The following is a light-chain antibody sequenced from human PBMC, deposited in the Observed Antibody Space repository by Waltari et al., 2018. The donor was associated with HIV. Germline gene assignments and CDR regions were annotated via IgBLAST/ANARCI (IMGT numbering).Light chain of an antibody. CDR1: RSNIGSHY. J-gene: IGLJ3*02. Sequence: QSALTQPPSASGTPGQRVSIFCSGGRSNIGSHYVYWYQQLPGGAPKLLIYTDAHRPSGVPDRFSGSKSGNSASLAISGLRSEDEGDYYCATWDVSLSGRVFGGGTRLTVL. CDR2: TDA. V-gene: IGLV1-47*01. CDR3: ATWDVSLSGRV.